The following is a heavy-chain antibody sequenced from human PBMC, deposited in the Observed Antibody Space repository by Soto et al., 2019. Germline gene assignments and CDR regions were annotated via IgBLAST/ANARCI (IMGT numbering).Heavy chain of an antibody. D-gene: IGHD2-2*01. CDR1: GYTFTSYG. Sequence: ASVKVSCKASGYTFTSYGISWVRQAPGQGLEWMGWISAYNGNTNYAQKLQGRVTMTTDTSTSTAYMELRSLRSDDTAVYYCARDEGSGDIVVVPAAYYYYYYGMDVWGQGTTVTVSS. CDR2: ISAYNGNT. J-gene: IGHJ6*02. CDR3: ARDEGSGDIVVVPAAYYYYYYGMDV. V-gene: IGHV1-18*01.